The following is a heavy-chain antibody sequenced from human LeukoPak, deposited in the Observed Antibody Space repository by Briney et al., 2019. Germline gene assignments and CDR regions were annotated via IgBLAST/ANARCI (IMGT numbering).Heavy chain of an antibody. J-gene: IGHJ1*01. D-gene: IGHD3-22*01. CDR2: ITPNADRA. Sequence: PGGSLRLSCAASGFTFSSYAMSWVRQAPGKGLEWVSFITPNADRASYADSVEGRFTISRDNPRNTLYMQMNSLRDEDTAVYYCAIMHGYYDGSGYWVQWGQGTLVTVSS. CDR1: GFTFSSYA. V-gene: IGHV3-23*01. CDR3: AIMHGYYDGSGYWVQ.